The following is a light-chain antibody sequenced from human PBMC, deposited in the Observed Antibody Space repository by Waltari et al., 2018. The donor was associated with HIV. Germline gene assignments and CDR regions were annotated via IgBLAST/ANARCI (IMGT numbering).Light chain of an antibody. CDR3: CSYAGSSTVV. J-gene: IGLJ2*01. CDR2: DVS. Sequence: QSALTQPASVSGSPGQSLTISCTGTSSDVGGYNYVSWYQQHPGKAPKLMIYDVSKRPSGVRNRFTGSKSGNTASLTISGLQAEDEADYYSCSYAGSSTVVFCGGTKLTVL. V-gene: IGLV2-23*02. CDR1: SSDVGGYNY.